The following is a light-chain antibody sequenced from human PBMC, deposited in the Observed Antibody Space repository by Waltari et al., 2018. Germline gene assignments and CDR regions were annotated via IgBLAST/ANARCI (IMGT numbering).Light chain of an antibody. J-gene: IGLJ1*01. CDR1: RRDICAYNY. CDR2: ELR. Sequence: QSALTQPPSASGSPGQSVSISCPGTRRDICAYNYVSWYQHHPGKAPKLIIYELRQRASGGPDRFYGSKSGNTASLTGSGLQAEDEGDYYCTSYTDNTNLYVFGSGTKVTVL. CDR3: TSYTDNTNLYV. V-gene: IGLV2-8*01.